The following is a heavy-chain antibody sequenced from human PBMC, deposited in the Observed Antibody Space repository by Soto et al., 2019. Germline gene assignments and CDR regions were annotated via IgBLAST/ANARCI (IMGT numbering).Heavy chain of an antibody. Sequence: ASVKVSCKASGYTFTKYIIHWVRQAPGQRLEWMGWINADKGNTKYSQKFQGRVTITRDTSASTAYMEVSSLTSEDTAMYYCARSSGGNFGIIIEGTNWFAPWGQGTLVTVSS. CDR2: INADKGNT. D-gene: IGHD1-26*01. J-gene: IGHJ5*02. CDR3: ARSSGGNFGIIIEGTNWFAP. V-gene: IGHV1-3*01. CDR1: GYTFTKYI.